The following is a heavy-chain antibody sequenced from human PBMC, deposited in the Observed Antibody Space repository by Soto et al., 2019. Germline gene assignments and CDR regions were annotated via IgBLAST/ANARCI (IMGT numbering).Heavy chain of an antibody. Sequence: GGSLRLPCAASGFTFSSYGMHWVRQAPGKGLEWVAVISYDGSNKYYADSVKGRFTISRDNSKNTLYLQMNSLRAEDTAVYYCAAPESYDSSGYADYWGQGTLVTVSS. CDR3: AAPESYDSSGYADY. CDR2: ISYDGSNK. CDR1: GFTFSSYG. J-gene: IGHJ4*02. V-gene: IGHV3-30*03. D-gene: IGHD3-22*01.